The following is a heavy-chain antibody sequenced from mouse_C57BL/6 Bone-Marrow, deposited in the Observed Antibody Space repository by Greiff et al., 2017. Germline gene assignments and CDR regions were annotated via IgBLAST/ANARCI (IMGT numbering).Heavy chain of an antibody. CDR3: ASICFYAMDY. CDR1: GYTFTSYW. Sequence: VQLQQPGAELVRPGTSVKLSCKASGYTFTSYWMHWVKQRPGQGLEWIGVIDPSDSYTNYNQKFKGKATLTVDTSSSTAYMQLSSLTSEDSAVYYCASICFYAMDYWGQGTSVTVSS. CDR2: IDPSDSYT. V-gene: IGHV1-59*01. J-gene: IGHJ4*01. D-gene: IGHD1-3*01.